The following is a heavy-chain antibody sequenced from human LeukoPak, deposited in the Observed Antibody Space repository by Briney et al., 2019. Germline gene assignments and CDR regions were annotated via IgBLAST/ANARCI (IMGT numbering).Heavy chain of an antibody. Sequence: ASVKVSCKASGYTFTSYDINWVRQATGQGLEWMGWMNPNSGNTGYAQKFQGRVTMTRNTSISTAYMELSSLRSGDTAVYYCARVSSSWSSYYYYYYYMDVWGKGTTVTISS. D-gene: IGHD6-13*01. CDR3: ARVSSSWSSYYYYYYYMDV. CDR2: MNPNSGNT. CDR1: GYTFTSYD. V-gene: IGHV1-8*01. J-gene: IGHJ6*03.